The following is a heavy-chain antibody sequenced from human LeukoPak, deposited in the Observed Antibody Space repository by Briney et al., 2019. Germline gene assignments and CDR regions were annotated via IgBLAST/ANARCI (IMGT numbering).Heavy chain of an antibody. CDR1: GGSISSYY. CDR2: IYYSGST. CDR3: ARNYGVDWYFDL. D-gene: IGHD3-16*01. V-gene: IGHV4-59*08. Sequence: SETLSLTCTVSGGSISSYYWSWIRQPPGKGLEWIGYIYYSGSTNYNPSLKSRVTISVDTSKNQFSLKLSSVTAADTAVYYCARNYGVDWYFDLWGRGTLVTVSS. J-gene: IGHJ2*01.